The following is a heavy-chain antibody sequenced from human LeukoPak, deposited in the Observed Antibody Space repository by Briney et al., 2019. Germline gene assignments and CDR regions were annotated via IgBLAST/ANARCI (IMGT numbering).Heavy chain of an antibody. Sequence: ASVKVSCKASGYTFTSYGISWVRQAPGQGLEWMGWISAYNGNTNYAQKLQGRVIITTDTSTSTAYMELRSLRSDDTAVYYCARSATQPFYYYYGMDVWGQGTTVTVSS. J-gene: IGHJ6*02. D-gene: IGHD2-15*01. V-gene: IGHV1-18*01. CDR3: ARSATQPFYYYYGMDV. CDR2: ISAYNGNT. CDR1: GYTFTSYG.